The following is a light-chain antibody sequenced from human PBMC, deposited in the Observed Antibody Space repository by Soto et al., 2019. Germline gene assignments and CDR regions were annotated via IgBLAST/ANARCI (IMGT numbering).Light chain of an antibody. CDR2: TNN. Sequence: QSALTQPPSASGTPGQRVTISCSGSSSNIGSHTVNWYQQLPGTAPKLLIYTNNQRPSGVPDRFSGSKSGTSASLAISGLQSEDEADYYCAAWDDSLNGLLFGGGTKVTVL. CDR1: SSNIGSHT. V-gene: IGLV1-44*01. J-gene: IGLJ2*01. CDR3: AAWDDSLNGLL.